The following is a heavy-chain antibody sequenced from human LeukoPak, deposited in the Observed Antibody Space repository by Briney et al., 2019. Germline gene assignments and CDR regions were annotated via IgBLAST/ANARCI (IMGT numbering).Heavy chain of an antibody. CDR2: IRHDGIDN. CDR3: VKDPGYRDF. V-gene: IGHV3-30*02. J-gene: IGHJ4*02. CDR1: GFIFSNYG. D-gene: IGHD5-18*01. Sequence: GGSLRLSCAASGFIFSNYGMHWVRQAPGKGLEWVAYIRHDGIDNFYEDSVRGGFTISRDNCKKTLYLQMNSLRAEERAMYYCVKDPGYRDFWGQGTLVTVSS.